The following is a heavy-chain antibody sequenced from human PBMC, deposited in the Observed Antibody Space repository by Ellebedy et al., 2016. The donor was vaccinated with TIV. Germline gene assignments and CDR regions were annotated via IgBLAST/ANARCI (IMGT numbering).Heavy chain of an antibody. CDR3: AKAGDSSTWDDNWFDP. J-gene: IGHJ5*02. D-gene: IGHD6-6*01. CDR1: GFTFGNYA. V-gene: IGHV3-9*01. CDR2: ISWNSGSR. Sequence: SLKISXAASGFTFGNYAMHWVRQAPGKGLEWVSGISWNSGSRGYADSVKGRFTISRDNAKNALHLQMSSLRAEDTALYYCAKAGDSSTWDDNWFDPWGQGTLVTVSS.